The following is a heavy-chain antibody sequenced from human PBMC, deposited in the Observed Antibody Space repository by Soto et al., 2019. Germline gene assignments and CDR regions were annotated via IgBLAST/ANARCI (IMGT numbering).Heavy chain of an antibody. D-gene: IGHD1-1*01. CDR2: MNPDGRWI. CDR3: ATPVRSDRYAFDS. J-gene: IGHJ4*02. Sequence: PGGSLRLSCTVSGETFSNFWMHWIRQPPGGGLVWVSRMNPDGRWIGYADSVKGRFPISRDNTRNTVSLQMNGLRVENTGVCYCATPVRSDRYAFDSGRQGTLVTGSS. V-gene: IGHV3-74*01. CDR1: GETFSNFW.